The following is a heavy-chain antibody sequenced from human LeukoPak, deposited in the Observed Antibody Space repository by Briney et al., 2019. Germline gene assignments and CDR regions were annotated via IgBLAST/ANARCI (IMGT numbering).Heavy chain of an antibody. V-gene: IGHV3-30*14. CDR3: ASRIATAGSVDY. Sequence: TGGSLRLSCAASGFTFSSYAMHWVRQAPGKGLEWVAVISYDGSNKYYADSVKGRFTISRDNSKNTLHLQMNTLRAEDTAVYYCASRIATAGSVDYWGQGTLVTVSS. J-gene: IGHJ4*02. CDR2: ISYDGSNK. D-gene: IGHD6-13*01. CDR1: GFTFSSYA.